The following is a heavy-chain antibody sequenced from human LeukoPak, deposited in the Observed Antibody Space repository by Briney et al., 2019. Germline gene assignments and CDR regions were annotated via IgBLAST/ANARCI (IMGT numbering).Heavy chain of an antibody. CDR1: GFTFSSYG. D-gene: IGHD3-16*01. CDR2: IGYDGTNE. J-gene: IGHJ1*01. Sequence: GRSLRLSCAASGFTFSSYGMHWVRQAPGKGLEWVALIGYDGTNEYYADSVKGRFTISRDNSKNTLYLQMDSLRAEDTAVYYCARAGGMTSEYFQHWGQGTLVTVSS. CDR3: ARAGGMTSEYFQH. V-gene: IGHV3-33*01.